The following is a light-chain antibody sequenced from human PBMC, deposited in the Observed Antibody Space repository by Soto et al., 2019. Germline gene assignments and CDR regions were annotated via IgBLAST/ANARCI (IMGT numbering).Light chain of an antibody. CDR1: QSVANN. V-gene: IGKV3-15*01. Sequence: EIVLTQSPATLSSFPGDRVTLSCRASQSVANNYLAWCRQKPGQPPRLLIYGASTRATGGPARFSGSGSGTDFILTISSLQSEDFAVYYCQQHTDWPPITFGQGTRLEI. CDR3: QQHTDWPPIT. J-gene: IGKJ5*01. CDR2: GAS.